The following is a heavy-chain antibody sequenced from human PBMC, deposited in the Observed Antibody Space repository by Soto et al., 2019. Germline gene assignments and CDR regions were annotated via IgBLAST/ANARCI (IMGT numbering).Heavy chain of an antibody. V-gene: IGHV3-23*01. Sequence: GGSLRLSCAASGFTFSSYAMSWVRQAPGKGLEWVSAVGTGGTAYYADSVKGRFTISRDNSKNTLYLQMNSLRAEDTAVYYCAKWAVAGGSDFESARWPYYFDYWGQGTLVTVSS. CDR1: GFTFSSYA. CDR3: AKWAVAGGSDFESARWPYYFDY. D-gene: IGHD6-19*01. J-gene: IGHJ4*02. CDR2: VGTGGTA.